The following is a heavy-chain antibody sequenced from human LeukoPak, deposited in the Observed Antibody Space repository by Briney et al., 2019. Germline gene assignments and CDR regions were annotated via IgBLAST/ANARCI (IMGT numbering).Heavy chain of an antibody. Sequence: SQTLSLTCTVSGGSISSGGYYWSWIRQLPGKGMEWIGYIDYSGSTYYNPSLKSRVIMSVDTSKNQFSLKLSSVTAADTAVYYCAREGALVVASAGDYWGQGTLVTVSS. CDR2: IDYSGST. CDR3: AREGALVVASAGDY. V-gene: IGHV4-31*03. D-gene: IGHD3-22*01. J-gene: IGHJ4*02. CDR1: GGSISSGGYY.